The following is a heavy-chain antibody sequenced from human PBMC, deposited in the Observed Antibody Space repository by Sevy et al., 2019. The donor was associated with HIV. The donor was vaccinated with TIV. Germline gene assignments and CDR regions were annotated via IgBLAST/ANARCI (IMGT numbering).Heavy chain of an antibody. CDR3: ARDRWGAYIVATILDY. CDR1: GFTFSSYA. D-gene: IGHD5-12*01. CDR2: ISYDGSNK. Sequence: GGSLRLSCAASGFTFSSYAMHWVRQAPGKGLEWVAVISYDGSNKYYADSVKGRFTISRDNSKNTLYLQMNSLRAEDTAVYYCARDRWGAYIVATILDYWGQGTLVTVSS. J-gene: IGHJ4*02. V-gene: IGHV3-30-3*01.